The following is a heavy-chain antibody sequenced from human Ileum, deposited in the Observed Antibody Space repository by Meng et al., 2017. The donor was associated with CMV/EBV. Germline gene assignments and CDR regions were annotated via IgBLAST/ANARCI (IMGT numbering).Heavy chain of an antibody. CDR1: GFVFNNYA. J-gene: IGHJ4*02. CDR3: ARDGH. V-gene: IGHV3-23*01. CDR2: ISGSATTI. Sequence: GESLKISCAASGFVFNNYAMTWVRQAPGKGLEWVASISGSATTIYYADSVRGRFTISRDNSNDTLYLRMNSLSAEDTAVYYCARDGHWGQGTLVTVSS.